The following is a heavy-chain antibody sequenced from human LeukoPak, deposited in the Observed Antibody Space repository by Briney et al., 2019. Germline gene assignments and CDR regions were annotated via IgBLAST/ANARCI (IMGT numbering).Heavy chain of an antibody. V-gene: IGHV1-2*02. D-gene: IGHD2-2*01. CDR2: INPNSGGT. CDR3: ARHLLGRYQLLLDY. J-gene: IGHJ4*02. Sequence: ASVKVSCKASGYTFTGYYMHWVRQAPGQGLEWMGWINPNSGGTNYAQKFQGRVTMTRDTSISTAYMELSRLRSDDTAVYYCARHLLGRYQLLLDYWGQGTLVTVSS. CDR1: GYTFTGYY.